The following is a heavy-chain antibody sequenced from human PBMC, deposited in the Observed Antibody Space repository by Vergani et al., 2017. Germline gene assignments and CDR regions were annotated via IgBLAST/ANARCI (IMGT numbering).Heavy chain of an antibody. CDR1: GFTFSSYG. V-gene: IGHV3-30*02. J-gene: IGHJ6*02. Sequence: QVQLVQSGGGVVQPGGSLRLSCAASGFTFSSYGMHWVRQAPGKGLEWVAFIRYDGSNKYYADSVKGRFTISRDNSKNTLYLQMNSLRAEDTAVYYCAKDGEQVRLYGMDVWGQGTTVTVSS. CDR3: AKDGEQVRLYGMDV. D-gene: IGHD4-17*01. CDR2: IRYDGSNK.